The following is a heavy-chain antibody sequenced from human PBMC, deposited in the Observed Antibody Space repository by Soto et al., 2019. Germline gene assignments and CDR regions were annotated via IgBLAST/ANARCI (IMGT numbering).Heavy chain of an antibody. J-gene: IGHJ3*02. Sequence: GGSLRLSCAASGFTFSSYSMNWVRQAPGKGLEWASSISSSSSYIYYADSVKGRFTISRDSAKNSLYLQMNSLRAEDTAVYYCARDRVVATMDAFDIWGQGTMVTVSS. CDR3: ARDRVVATMDAFDI. CDR1: GFTFSSYS. D-gene: IGHD5-12*01. CDR2: ISSSSSYI. V-gene: IGHV3-21*01.